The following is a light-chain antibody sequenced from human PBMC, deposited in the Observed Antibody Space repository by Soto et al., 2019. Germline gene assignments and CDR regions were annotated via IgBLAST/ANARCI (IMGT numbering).Light chain of an antibody. CDR1: SSDVGGYNY. Sequence: QSALTQPPSASGSPGQSVTISCTGASSDVGGYNYVSWCQQHPGKAPKLMIYEVTKRPSWVPDRFSGSKSGNTASLTVSGLQAEDEADYYCSSYAGSNNLVFSGGTKLTVL. V-gene: IGLV2-8*01. CDR3: SSYAGSNNLV. CDR2: EVT. J-gene: IGLJ3*02.